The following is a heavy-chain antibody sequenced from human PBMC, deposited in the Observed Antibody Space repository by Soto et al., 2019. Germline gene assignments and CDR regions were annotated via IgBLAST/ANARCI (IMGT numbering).Heavy chain of an antibody. Sequence: VASVKVSCKASGYTFTSYYMHWVRQAPGQGLEWMGIINPSGGSTSYAQKFQGRVTMTRDTSTSTVYMELSSLRSEDTAVYYCARDRSSSGSILGGARFPADAFDIWGQGTMVTVSS. CDR2: INPSGGST. CDR3: ARDRSSSGSILGGARFPADAFDI. J-gene: IGHJ3*02. D-gene: IGHD6-19*01. V-gene: IGHV1-46*03. CDR1: GYTFTSYY.